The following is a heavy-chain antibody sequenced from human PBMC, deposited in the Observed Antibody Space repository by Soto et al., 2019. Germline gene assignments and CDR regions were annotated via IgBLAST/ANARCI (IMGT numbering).Heavy chain of an antibody. V-gene: IGHV1-18*04. J-gene: IGHJ4*01. Sequence: QVQLVQSGAEVKKPGASVKVSCKASGYTFTTYGITWVRQAPGQGLEWMGWISAYSGNTNYAQKLQGRLTVTTDTSTKTAYMDLRSLRSDDTAVYDCARVVKEGDYGYYGGYYFDYWGHGTLVTVSS. CDR1: GYTFTTYG. D-gene: IGHD4-17*01. CDR3: ARVVKEGDYGYYGGYYFDY. CDR2: ISAYSGNT.